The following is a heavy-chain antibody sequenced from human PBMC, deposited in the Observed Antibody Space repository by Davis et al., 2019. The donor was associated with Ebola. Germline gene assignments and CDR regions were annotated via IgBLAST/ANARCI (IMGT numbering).Heavy chain of an antibody. J-gene: IGHJ5*02. V-gene: IGHV1-18*01. CDR3: ARSGIAAAGIWWWFDP. D-gene: IGHD6-13*01. Sequence: AASVKVSCKASGYTFSTYGMSWVRQAPGQGLEWVGIINPSGGTTNYAQKLQGRVTMTTDTSTSTAYMELRSLRSDDTAVYYCARSGIAAAGIWWWFDPWGQGTLVAVSS. CDR1: GYTFSTYG. CDR2: INPSGGTT.